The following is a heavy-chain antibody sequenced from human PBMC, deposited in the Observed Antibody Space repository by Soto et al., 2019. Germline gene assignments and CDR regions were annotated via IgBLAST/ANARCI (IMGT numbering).Heavy chain of an antibody. D-gene: IGHD2-2*01. Sequence: QVQLVQSGAEVRRPGTSVMVSCKTSGYTFTDYDINWVRQATGQGLEWMGWMNPNSGNTGYAQKFKGRVSMTRNTATSTAYMELSSLRSDDTAIYYCARDSSTTNHVWGQGTMVTVSS. J-gene: IGHJ3*01. CDR3: ARDSSTTNHV. CDR2: MNPNSGNT. V-gene: IGHV1-8*01. CDR1: GYTFTDYD.